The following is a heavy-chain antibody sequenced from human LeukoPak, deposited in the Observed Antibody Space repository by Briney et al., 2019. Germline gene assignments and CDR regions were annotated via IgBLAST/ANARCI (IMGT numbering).Heavy chain of an antibody. J-gene: IGHJ3*02. V-gene: IGHV3-9*01. D-gene: IGHD1-26*01. CDR3: AKDIHSGRVGGAFDI. Sequence: GGSLRLSCAASGFIFDDYAMHWVRQAPGKGLEWVSSISWNSGSIGYADSVKGRFTISRDNAKNSLYLQMNSLRAEDTALYYCAKDIHSGRVGGAFDIWGQGTMVTVSS. CDR1: GFIFDDYA. CDR2: ISWNSGSI.